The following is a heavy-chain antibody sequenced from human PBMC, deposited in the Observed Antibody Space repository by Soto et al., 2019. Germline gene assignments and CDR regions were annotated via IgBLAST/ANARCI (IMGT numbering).Heavy chain of an antibody. CDR1: GGSISSYY. Sequence: SETLSLTCTVSGGSISSYYWSWIRQPPGKGLEWIGYIYYSGSTNYSPSLKSRVTISVDTSKNQFSLKLSSVTAADTAVYYCARASEIVATGFDYWGQGTLVTVSS. CDR2: IYYSGST. CDR3: ARASEIVATGFDY. V-gene: IGHV4-59*01. D-gene: IGHD5-12*01. J-gene: IGHJ4*02.